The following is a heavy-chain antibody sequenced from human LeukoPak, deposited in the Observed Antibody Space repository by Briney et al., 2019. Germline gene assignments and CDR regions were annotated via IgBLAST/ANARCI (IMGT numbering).Heavy chain of an antibody. D-gene: IGHD3-10*01. CDR2: ISGSGGST. CDR1: GFTFSSYA. V-gene: IGHV3-23*01. CDR3: AKGSSGNYGGRLDY. J-gene: IGHJ4*02. Sequence: GGSLRLSCAASGFTFSSYAMSWVRQAPGKGLEWVSAISGSGGSTYYADSVKGRFTFSRDNSKNTVYLQMNSLGAEDTAVYFCAKGSSGNYGGRLDYWGQGTLVTVSP.